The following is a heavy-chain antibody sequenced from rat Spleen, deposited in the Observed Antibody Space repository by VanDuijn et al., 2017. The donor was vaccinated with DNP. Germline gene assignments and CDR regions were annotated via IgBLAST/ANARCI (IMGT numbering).Heavy chain of an antibody. CDR2: ITNSDNST. V-gene: IGHV5S23*01. CDR1: GFTFSNYD. D-gene: IGHD1-2*01. CDR3: ARHRAIAAIWDY. J-gene: IGHJ2*01. Sequence: EVQLVESGGGLEQPGRSLKLSCAASGFTFSNYDMAWVRQAPARGLEWVASITNSDNSTYYRDSVKGRFTISRDNAKSTLYLQMNSLRSEDTATYYCARHRAIAAIWDYWGQGVMVTVSS.